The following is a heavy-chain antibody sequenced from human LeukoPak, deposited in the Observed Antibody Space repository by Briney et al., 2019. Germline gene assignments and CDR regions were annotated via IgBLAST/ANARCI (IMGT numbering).Heavy chain of an antibody. CDR3: ARGRYGSGYFDY. CDR2: VYISGST. Sequence: SETLSLTCTVSGGSISSYYWSWIRQPAGQGLEWIGHVYISGSTNNNPSLKSRVTISVDTSKNQFSLKLSSVTAADTAVYYCARGRYGSGYFDYWGQGTLVTVSS. J-gene: IGHJ4*02. D-gene: IGHD3-10*01. CDR1: GGSISSYY. V-gene: IGHV4-4*07.